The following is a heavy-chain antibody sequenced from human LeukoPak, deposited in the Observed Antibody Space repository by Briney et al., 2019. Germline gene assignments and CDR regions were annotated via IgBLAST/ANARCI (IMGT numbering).Heavy chain of an antibody. J-gene: IGHJ4*02. D-gene: IGHD2-21*01. CDR2: INQGGGDA. CDR1: GFTFRTCW. Sequence: GGSLRLSCAASGFTFRTCWMSWVRQAPGKGLEWVASINQGGGDAYYVESVKGRFTISRDNAMNSFFLQMNNLRVEDTAVYYCARLLGDRTIYDYWGQGTLVTVSS. V-gene: IGHV3-7*01. CDR3: ARLLGDRTIYDY.